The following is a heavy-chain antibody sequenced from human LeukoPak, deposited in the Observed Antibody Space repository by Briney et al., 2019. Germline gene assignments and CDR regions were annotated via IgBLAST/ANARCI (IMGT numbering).Heavy chain of an antibody. Sequence: PGGSLRLSCAASGVTFSTYTTNWVREAPGEGLEWGSSISISSSYIYYADSVKGRFTISRDNAKNSPYLHMNSLRAEDTACCNCARDRRPHSSGWLPWGLDYWGQGTLVTVSS. CDR1: GVTFSTYT. J-gene: IGHJ4*02. CDR2: ISISSSYI. CDR3: ARDRRPHSSGWLPWGLDY. D-gene: IGHD6-19*01. V-gene: IGHV3-21*01.